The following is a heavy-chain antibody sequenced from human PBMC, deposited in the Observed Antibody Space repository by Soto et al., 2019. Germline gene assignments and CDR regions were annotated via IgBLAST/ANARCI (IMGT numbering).Heavy chain of an antibody. CDR3: ARWGYCSGGSCPLFDY. Sequence: VSGPTLVNPTQTLTLTCTFSGFSLSTSGVGVGWIRQPPEKALEWLALIYWDDDKRYSPSLKSRLTITKDTSKNQVVLTMTNMDPVDTATYYCARWGYCSGGSCPLFDYWGQGTLVTVSS. CDR1: GFSLSTSGVG. CDR2: IYWDDDK. J-gene: IGHJ4*02. D-gene: IGHD2-15*01. V-gene: IGHV2-5*02.